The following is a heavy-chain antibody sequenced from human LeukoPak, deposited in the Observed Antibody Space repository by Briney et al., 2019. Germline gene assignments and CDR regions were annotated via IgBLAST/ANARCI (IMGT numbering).Heavy chain of an antibody. Sequence: SETLSLTCTVSGGSISSYYWSWIRQPAGKGLEGIGRIYTSGSTNYNPSLKSRVTMSVDTSKNQFSLKLSSVTAADTAVYYCARLYCSSTSCYDAFDIWGQGTMVTVSS. CDR1: GGSISSYY. CDR3: ARLYCSSTSCYDAFDI. V-gene: IGHV4-4*07. D-gene: IGHD2-2*01. J-gene: IGHJ3*02. CDR2: IYTSGST.